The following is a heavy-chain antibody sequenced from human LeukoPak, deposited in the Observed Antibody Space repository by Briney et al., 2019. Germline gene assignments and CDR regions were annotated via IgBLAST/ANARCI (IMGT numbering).Heavy chain of an antibody. CDR1: GFTFSSYS. CDR3: ASYYDSSGYYSPFDY. Sequence: GGSLRLSCAASGFTFSSYSMNWARQAPGKGLEWVSSISSSSSYIYYADSVKGRFTISRDNAKNSLYLQMNSLRAEDTAVYYCASYYDSSGYYSPFDYWGQGTLVTVSS. D-gene: IGHD3-22*01. CDR2: ISSSSSYI. V-gene: IGHV3-21*01. J-gene: IGHJ4*02.